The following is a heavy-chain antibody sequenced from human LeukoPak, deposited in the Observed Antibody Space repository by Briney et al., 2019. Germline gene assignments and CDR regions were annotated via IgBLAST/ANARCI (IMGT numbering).Heavy chain of an antibody. CDR1: GFTFDDYA. D-gene: IGHD5-18*01. V-gene: IGHV3-9*01. J-gene: IGHJ4*02. CDR2: ISWNSGNI. Sequence: GRSLRLSCAASGFTFDDYAMHWVRQTPRKGLEWVSGISWNSGNIGYADSVKGRFTISRDNARNSLDLQMNSLRAEDTALHHCAKDITHDTVMFSFASWGQGTLVTVSS. CDR3: AKDITHDTVMFSFAS.